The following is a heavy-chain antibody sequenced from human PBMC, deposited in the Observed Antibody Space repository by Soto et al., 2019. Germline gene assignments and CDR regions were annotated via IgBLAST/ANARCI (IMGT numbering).Heavy chain of an antibody. Sequence: ASVEVSCKASGYTFTSYGISWVRQAPGQGLEWMGWISAYNGNTNYAQKLQGRVTMTTDTSTSTAYMELRSLRSDDTAVYYCARVGAGNTFGWFDPWGQGTLVTVSS. CDR1: GYTFTSYG. CDR2: ISAYNGNT. V-gene: IGHV1-18*01. D-gene: IGHD1-7*01. J-gene: IGHJ5*02. CDR3: ARVGAGNTFGWFDP.